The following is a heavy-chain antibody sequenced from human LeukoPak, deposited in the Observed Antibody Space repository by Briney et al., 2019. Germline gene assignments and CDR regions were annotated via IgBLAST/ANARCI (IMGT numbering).Heavy chain of an antibody. CDR3: ARDGRYDYVWGSYFDY. D-gene: IGHD3-16*01. V-gene: IGHV3-21*01. J-gene: IGHJ4*02. Sequence: GGSLRLSCAASGFTFSSYGMSWVRQVPGKGLEWVSSISSSSSYIYYADSVKGRFTISRDNAKNSLYLQMNSLRAEDTAVYYCARDGRYDYVWGSYFDYWGQGTLVTVSS. CDR1: GFTFSSYG. CDR2: ISSSSSYI.